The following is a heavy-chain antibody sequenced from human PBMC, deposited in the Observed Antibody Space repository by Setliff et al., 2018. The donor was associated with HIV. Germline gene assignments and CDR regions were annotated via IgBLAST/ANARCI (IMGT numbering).Heavy chain of an antibody. CDR3: ARDSGSFGPYGMDV. CDR1: GGSFSGYY. J-gene: IGHJ6*02. V-gene: IGHV4-34*01. CDR2: INHRGTT. D-gene: IGHD3-10*01. Sequence: PSETLSLTCGVYGGSFSGYYWTWIRQPPGKGLEWIGEINHRGTTNSNPSLKRRVTISVDTSKNQFSLKLSSVTAADTAVYYCARDSGSFGPYGMDVWGQGTTVTVSS.